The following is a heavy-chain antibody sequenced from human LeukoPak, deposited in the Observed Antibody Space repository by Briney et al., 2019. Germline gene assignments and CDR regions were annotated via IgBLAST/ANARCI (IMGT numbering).Heavy chain of an antibody. J-gene: IGHJ4*02. Sequence: GGSLRLSCAASGFTFSSYAMSWVRQAPGKGLEWVSGISGSGASTYYADSVKGRFTISRDNSKDTLYVQMNNLRGGDTAVYYCAKDGDRSSGYGGGYFDYWGQGTLVTVSS. CDR1: GFTFSSYA. V-gene: IGHV3-23*01. D-gene: IGHD5-12*01. CDR2: ISGSGAST. CDR3: AKDGDRSSGYGGGYFDY.